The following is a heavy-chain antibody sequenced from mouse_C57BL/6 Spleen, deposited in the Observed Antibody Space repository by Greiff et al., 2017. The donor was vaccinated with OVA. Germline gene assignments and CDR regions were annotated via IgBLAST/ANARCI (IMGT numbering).Heavy chain of an antibody. V-gene: IGHV1-81*01. CDR3: ARSDYDYPLFDY. CDR1: GYTFTSYG. Sequence: VQLVESGAELARPGASVKLSCKASGYTFTSYGISWVKQRTGQGLEWIGEIYPRSGNTYYNEKFKGKATLTADKSSSTAYMELRSLTSEDSAVYFCARSDYDYPLFDYWGQGTTLTVSS. J-gene: IGHJ2*01. D-gene: IGHD2-4*01. CDR2: IYPRSGNT.